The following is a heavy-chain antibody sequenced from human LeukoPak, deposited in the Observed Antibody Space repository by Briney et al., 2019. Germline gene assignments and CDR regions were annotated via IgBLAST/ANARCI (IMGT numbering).Heavy chain of an antibody. D-gene: IGHD2-2*01. CDR1: GGTFSSYA. J-gene: IGHJ4*02. CDR3: ARGKDIVVVPAAYHFDY. CDR2: IIPIFGTA. V-gene: IGHV1-69*01. Sequence: SVKVSCKASGGTFSSYAISWVRQAPGQGLEWMGGIIPIFGTANYARKFQGRVTITADESTSTAYMELSSLRSEDTAVYYCARGKDIVVVPAAYHFDYWGQGTLVTVSS.